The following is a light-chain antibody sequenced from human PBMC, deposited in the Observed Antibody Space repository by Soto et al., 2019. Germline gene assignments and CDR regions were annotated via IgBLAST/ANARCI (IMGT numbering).Light chain of an antibody. V-gene: IGLV2-14*01. J-gene: IGLJ1*01. Sequence: QSVLTQPASVSGSPGQSITIACTGTSSDIGGYNYVSWYQQHPGKAPKLMIYDVHNRPARVSNRFSGSKSGNTASLTTSGLQAEFDADNYCISFTSSTTRVFVTVSMLT. CDR3: ISFTSSTTRV. CDR2: DVH. CDR1: SSDIGGYNY.